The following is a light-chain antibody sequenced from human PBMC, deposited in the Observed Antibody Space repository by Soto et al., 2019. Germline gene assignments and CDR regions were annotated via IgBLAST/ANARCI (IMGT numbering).Light chain of an antibody. Sequence: EIVLTQSPATLSLSPGERATLSCRASQGIGDTLAWYQHKPGQTPRLLIYDTATRATGVPTRFSDSRSGAEFTLTINSLQSEDFAVYDCQQYNNWPWTFGQGTKVDIK. J-gene: IGKJ1*01. CDR3: QQYNNWPWT. CDR1: QGIGDT. V-gene: IGKV3-15*01. CDR2: DTA.